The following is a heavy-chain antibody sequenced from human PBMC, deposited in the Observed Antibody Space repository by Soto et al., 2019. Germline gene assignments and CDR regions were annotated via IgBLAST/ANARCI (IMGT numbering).Heavy chain of an antibody. CDR2: ISGSGGST. CDR1: GFTFSSYA. D-gene: IGHD3-10*01. Sequence: GGSLRLSCAASGFTFSSYAMSWVRQAPGKGLEWVSAISGSGGSTYYADSVKGRFTISRDNSKNTLYLQMNSLRAEDTAVYYCAKDSSNYYGSGSYYWFDPWGQGTLVTVSS. CDR3: AKDSSNYYGSGSYYWFDP. V-gene: IGHV3-23*01. J-gene: IGHJ5*02.